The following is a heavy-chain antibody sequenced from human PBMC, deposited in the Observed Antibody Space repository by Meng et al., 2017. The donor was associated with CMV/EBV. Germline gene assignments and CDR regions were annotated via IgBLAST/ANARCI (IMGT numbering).Heavy chain of an antibody. CDR3: ARSGGMVATRAFDY. Sequence: KASGYTFTGYYMHWVRQAPGQGLEWMGWIHPNSGGTNYAQKFQGRVTMTRDTSISTAYMELSRLRSDDTAVYYCARSGGMVATRAFDYWGQGTLVTVSS. D-gene: IGHD5-12*01. V-gene: IGHV1-2*02. CDR2: IHPNSGGT. J-gene: IGHJ4*02. CDR1: GYTFTGYY.